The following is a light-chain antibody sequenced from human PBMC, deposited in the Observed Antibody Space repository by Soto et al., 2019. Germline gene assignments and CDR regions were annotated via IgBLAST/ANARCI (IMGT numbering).Light chain of an antibody. CDR3: QQRSTWPWT. CDR1: QTFGS. CDR2: DAS. Sequence: EIVLTQSPATLSLSPGERATFSCRPSQTFGSLAWYQQKPGQAPRLLIYDASRRATGIPARFSGSGSGTDFTLTVSSLEPEDFAVYYCQQRSTWPWTFGQGTKVEIK. J-gene: IGKJ1*01. V-gene: IGKV3-11*01.